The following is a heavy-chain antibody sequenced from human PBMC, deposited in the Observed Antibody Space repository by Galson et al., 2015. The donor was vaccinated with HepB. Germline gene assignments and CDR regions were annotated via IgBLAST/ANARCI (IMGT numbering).Heavy chain of an antibody. CDR2: ISAYNGNT. CDR1: GYTFTSYG. CDR3: ARAYGMITFGGVIVDPSDY. D-gene: IGHD3-16*02. Sequence: SVKVSCKASGYTFTSYGISWVRQAPGQGLEWMGWISAYNGNTNYAQKLQGRVTMTTDTSTSTAYMELRSLRSDDTAVYYCARAYGMITFGGVIVDPSDYWGQGTLVTVSS. V-gene: IGHV1-18*01. J-gene: IGHJ4*02.